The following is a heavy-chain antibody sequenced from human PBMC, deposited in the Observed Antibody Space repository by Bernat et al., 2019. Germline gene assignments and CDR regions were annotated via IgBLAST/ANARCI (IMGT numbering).Heavy chain of an antibody. Sequence: QVQLVESGGGLVQPGGSLRLSCAASGFTFSPYAMHWVRQAPGKGLEWVSLICSSGSSTYYADSVKGRFTISRDNSKNTLYLQMNSLIAEDTAVYYCSKRCGAANGGAYLDCWGQGTLVTVSS. CDR2: ICSSGSST. CDR1: GFTFSPYA. D-gene: IGHD6-13*01. CDR3: SKRCGAANGGAYLDC. V-gene: IGHV3-NL1*01. J-gene: IGHJ4*02.